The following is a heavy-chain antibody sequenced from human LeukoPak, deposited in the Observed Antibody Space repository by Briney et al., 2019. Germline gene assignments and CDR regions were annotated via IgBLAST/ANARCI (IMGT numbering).Heavy chain of an antibody. D-gene: IGHD3-22*01. V-gene: IGHV3-23*01. J-gene: IGHJ4*02. CDR3: ARGIYDSSGYRPVDY. CDR2: ISGDAGRT. CDR1: GFTFSSYG. Sequence: GGSLRLSCAASGFTFSSYGMNWVRQAPGKGLEWVSGISGDAGRTYYADSVKGRFTIYRDNSKNTLYLQMNGLRAEDTAVYYCARGIYDSSGYRPVDYWGQGTLVTVSS.